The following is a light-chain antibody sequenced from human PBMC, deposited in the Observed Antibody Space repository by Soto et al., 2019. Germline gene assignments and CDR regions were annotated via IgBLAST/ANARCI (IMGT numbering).Light chain of an antibody. J-gene: IGKJ4*01. CDR2: LAS. V-gene: IGKV1-9*01. CDR3: QYLNSFPLT. Sequence: DIPLTQSPSFLSASVGDRVTITCRASQGINSNLAWYQQKPGRAPNLLIYLASTLQSGVPSRFSGSGSGTEFTLTITSLQSEDFATYYCQYLNSFPLTFGGGTKVEIK. CDR1: QGINSN.